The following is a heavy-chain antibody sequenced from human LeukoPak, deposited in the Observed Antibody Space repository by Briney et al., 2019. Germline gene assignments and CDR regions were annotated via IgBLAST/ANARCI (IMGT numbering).Heavy chain of an antibody. D-gene: IGHD3-9*01. CDR1: GGSISSGGYY. V-gene: IGHV4-31*03. Sequence: LSLTCTVSGGSISSGGYYWSWIRQHPGKGLEWIGYIYYSGITHYNPSLKSRVTISVDTSKNQFSLKLSSVTAADTAVYYCARASDDILTGGSDYWGQGTLVTVSS. CDR2: IYYSGIT. CDR3: ARASDDILTGGSDY. J-gene: IGHJ4*02.